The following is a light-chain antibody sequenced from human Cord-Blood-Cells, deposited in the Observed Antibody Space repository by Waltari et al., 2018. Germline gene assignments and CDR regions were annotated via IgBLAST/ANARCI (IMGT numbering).Light chain of an antibody. Sequence: QSALTQPASVSGSPGQSITISCTGTSSDVGGYNYVSWYQQHPGKAPKLMIYDGSNRPSGGSNRFSGSKSGNTASLTISVLQAEDEADYYCSSYTSSSTLVFGGGTKLTVL. CDR2: DGS. CDR3: SSYTSSSTLV. J-gene: IGLJ3*02. V-gene: IGLV2-14*03. CDR1: SSDVGGYNY.